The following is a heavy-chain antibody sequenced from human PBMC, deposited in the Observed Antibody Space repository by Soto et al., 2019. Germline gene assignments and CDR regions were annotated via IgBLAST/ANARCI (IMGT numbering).Heavy chain of an antibody. V-gene: IGHV1-69*13. J-gene: IGHJ4*02. CDR1: GGTFSSYA. CDR3: AKAESKEVVVTYFDY. D-gene: IGHD3-22*01. Sequence: SVKVSCKASGGTFSSYAISWVRQAPGQGLEWMGGIIPIFGTANYAQKFQGRVTITADESTSTAYMELSSLRAEDTAVYYCAKAESKEVVVTYFDYWGQGTLVTVSS. CDR2: IIPIFGTA.